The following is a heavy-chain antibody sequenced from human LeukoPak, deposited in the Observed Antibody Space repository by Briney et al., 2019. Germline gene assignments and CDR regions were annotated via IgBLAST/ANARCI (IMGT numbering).Heavy chain of an antibody. V-gene: IGHV4-59*01. Sequence: SETLSLTSTVSGGTTSSYYWSWIRQPPGKGLERIWYIYYSGSANYNPSLKSRVTISVDTSKNQISLKLSSVTAADTAVYYCARDKGRSSGTALNAFDIWGQGTMVTVSS. CDR1: GGTTSSYY. CDR2: IYYSGSA. J-gene: IGHJ3*02. CDR3: ARDKGRSSGTALNAFDI. D-gene: IGHD3-22*01.